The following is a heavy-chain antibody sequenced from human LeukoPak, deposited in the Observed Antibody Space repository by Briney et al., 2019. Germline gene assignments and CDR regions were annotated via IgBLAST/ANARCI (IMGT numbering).Heavy chain of an antibody. J-gene: IGHJ4*02. CDR2: IKQDGSEK. V-gene: IGHV3-7*01. CDR1: GFTFSSYW. D-gene: IGHD3-10*01. Sequence: GGSLRLSCAASGFTFSSYWMSWVRQAPGKGLEWVANIKQDGSEKYYVDSVKGRFTIPRDNSKNTLYLQMDSLRAEDTAVYYCAKEGARSSSGSYTNFDYWGQGTLVTVSS. CDR3: AKEGARSSSGSYTNFDY.